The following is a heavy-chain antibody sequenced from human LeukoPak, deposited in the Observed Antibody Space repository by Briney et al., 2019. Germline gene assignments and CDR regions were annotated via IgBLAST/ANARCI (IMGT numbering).Heavy chain of an antibody. CDR3: AASYDFWGGYLNHDY. CDR2: INPNSGDT. D-gene: IGHD3-3*01. V-gene: IGHV1-2*02. J-gene: IGHJ4*02. CDR1: GYTFTGYY. Sequence: ASVKVSCKASGYTFTGYYMHWVRQAPGQGREWMGLINPNSGDTNYAQKLQGRVTMTRDTSISTAYMELSRLKSDDTAVYYCAASYDFWGGYLNHDYWGQGTLVTVSS.